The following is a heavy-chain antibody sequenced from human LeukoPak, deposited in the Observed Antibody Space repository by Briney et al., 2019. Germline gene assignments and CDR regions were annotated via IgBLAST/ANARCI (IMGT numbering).Heavy chain of an antibody. CDR2: ISSSGSTI. CDR3: AKSHLDCSSTSCYRSYAFDI. V-gene: IGHV3-48*03. Sequence: GGSLRLSCAASGFTFSSYEMNWVRQAPGKGLEWVSYISSSGSTIYYADSVKGRFTISRDNAKNSLYLQMNSLRAEDTAVYYCAKSHLDCSSTSCYRSYAFDIWGQGTMVTVSS. D-gene: IGHD2-2*01. CDR1: GFTFSSYE. J-gene: IGHJ3*02.